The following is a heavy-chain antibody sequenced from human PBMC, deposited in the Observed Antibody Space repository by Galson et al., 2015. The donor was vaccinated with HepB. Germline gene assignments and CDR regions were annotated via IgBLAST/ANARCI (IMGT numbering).Heavy chain of an antibody. CDR1: GDTFSSYI. D-gene: IGHD2-15*01. CDR3: ARDREGYHYFDY. V-gene: IGHV1-69*04. CDR2: ITPNLGIA. J-gene: IGHJ4*02. Sequence: SVKVSCKASGDTFSSYIISWVRQAPGQGLEWMGRITPNLGIANYAQNFQGRVTITADTSTSTAYMELSSLRSEDTAVYYCARDREGYHYFDYWGQGTLVTVSA.